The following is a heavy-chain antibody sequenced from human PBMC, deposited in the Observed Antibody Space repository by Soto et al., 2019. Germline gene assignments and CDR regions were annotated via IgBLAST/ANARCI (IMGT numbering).Heavy chain of an antibody. D-gene: IGHD6-13*01. CDR2: ISGDTSNV. CDR3: AKTFGSNWLLDY. CDR1: GLNIINHW. Sequence: GGFLRHPCAASGLNIINHWMHWVRKNPGKGLVWVARISGDTSNVDYADSVKGRFTIFRDNSKNTLFLQMTSLRADDTAVYYCAKTFGSNWLLDYWGLGTLVTVSS. J-gene: IGHJ4*02. V-gene: IGHV3-74*01.